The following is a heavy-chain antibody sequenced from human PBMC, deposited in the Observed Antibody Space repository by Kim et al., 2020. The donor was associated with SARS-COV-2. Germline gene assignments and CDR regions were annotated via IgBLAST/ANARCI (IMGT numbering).Heavy chain of an antibody. CDR3: ARAPIYYDSSGYYRDAFDI. Sequence: SETLSLTCAVYGGSFSGYYWSWIRQPPGKGLEWIGEINHSGSTNYNPFLKSRVTISVDTSKNQFSLKLSSVTAADTAVYYCARAPIYYDSSGYYRDAFDIWGQGTMVTVSS. CDR2: INHSGST. CDR1: GGSFSGYY. V-gene: IGHV4-34*01. J-gene: IGHJ3*02. D-gene: IGHD3-22*01.